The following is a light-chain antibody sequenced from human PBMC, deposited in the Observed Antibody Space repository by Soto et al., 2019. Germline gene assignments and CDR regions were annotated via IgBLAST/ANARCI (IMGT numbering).Light chain of an antibody. Sequence: DIQMTQSPSILSASVGDGVTIACRASQSVTLWLTWYQQKPGKAPELLLYKASTLESGVPSRFSGNGSETDFTLTISSLQPDDIGTYYCQQYKSYPYTFGQGPKLEIK. V-gene: IGKV1-5*03. CDR2: KAS. CDR3: QQYKSYPYT. CDR1: QSVTLW. J-gene: IGKJ2*01.